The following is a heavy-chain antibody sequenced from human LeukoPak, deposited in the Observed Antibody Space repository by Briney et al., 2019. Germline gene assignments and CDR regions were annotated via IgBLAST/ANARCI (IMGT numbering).Heavy chain of an antibody. CDR3: AREGEYSYGYNSFDY. CDR1: GGSISSYY. V-gene: IGHV4-59*01. D-gene: IGHD5-18*01. Sequence: SETLSLTCTVSGGSISSYYWSWIRQPPGKGLEWIGYIYYSGSTNYNPSLKSRVTISVDTSKNQFSLKLSSVTAADTAVYYCAREGEYSYGYNSFDYWGQGTLVTLPS. CDR2: IYYSGST. J-gene: IGHJ4*02.